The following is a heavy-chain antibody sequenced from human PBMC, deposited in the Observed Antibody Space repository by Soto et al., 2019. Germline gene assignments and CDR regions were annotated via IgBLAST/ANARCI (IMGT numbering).Heavy chain of an antibody. CDR1: GYTLTELS. Sequence: ASVNVSCKFSGYTLTELSMHWVRQAPGKGLEWMGGFDPEDGETIYAQKFQGRVTMTEDTSTDTAYMELSSLRSEDTAVYYCATAQSGDFLRGDWFDPWGQGTLVTVSS. CDR2: FDPEDGET. V-gene: IGHV1-24*01. CDR3: ATAQSGDFLRGDWFDP. J-gene: IGHJ5*02. D-gene: IGHD3-3*01.